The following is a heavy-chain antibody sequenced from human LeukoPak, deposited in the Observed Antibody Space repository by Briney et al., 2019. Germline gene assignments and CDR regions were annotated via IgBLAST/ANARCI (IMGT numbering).Heavy chain of an antibody. CDR2: INHSGST. CDR3: ARERGLSLYSSGWLDY. Sequence: SETLSLTCAVSGGSISSSNWWSWVRQPPGKGLEWIGEINHSGSTNYNPSLKSRVTISVDKSKNQFSLKLSSVTAADTAVYYCARERGLSLYSSGWLDYWGQGTLVTVSS. CDR1: GGSISSSNW. V-gene: IGHV4-4*02. J-gene: IGHJ4*02. D-gene: IGHD6-19*01.